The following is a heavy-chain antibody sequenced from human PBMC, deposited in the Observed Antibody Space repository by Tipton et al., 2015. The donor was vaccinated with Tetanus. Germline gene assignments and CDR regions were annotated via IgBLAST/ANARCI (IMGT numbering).Heavy chain of an antibody. CDR2: ITSDSQTI. CDR3: ARSVAGSFDY. D-gene: IGHD6-19*01. V-gene: IGHV3-48*01. J-gene: IGHJ4*02. CDR1: GFTFDIYS. Sequence: SLRLSCAASGFTFDIYSRNWVRQAPGKGLEWVSYITSDSQTIKYAYSVKGRFTISRDNGQGTLFLQMNSLRAEDTAVYYCARSVAGSFDYWGEGNLVAVAS.